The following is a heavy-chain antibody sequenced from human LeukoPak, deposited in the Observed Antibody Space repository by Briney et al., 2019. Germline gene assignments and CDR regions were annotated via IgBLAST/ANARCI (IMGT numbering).Heavy chain of an antibody. D-gene: IGHD3-10*01. J-gene: IGHJ4*02. Sequence: SQTLSLTCAISGDSVSSNSAAWNWIRQSPSRGLEWLGRTYYRSKWYNDYAVSVKSRITINPDTSKNQFSLQLNSVTAADTAVYYCASEGSGSYFGTAGPGPHRHWGQGTLVTVSS. CDR1: GDSVSSNSAA. CDR2: TYYRSKWYN. CDR3: ASEGSGSYFGTAGPGPHRH. V-gene: IGHV6-1*01.